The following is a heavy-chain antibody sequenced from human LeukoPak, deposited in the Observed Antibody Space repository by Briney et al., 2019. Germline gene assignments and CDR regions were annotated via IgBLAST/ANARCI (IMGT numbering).Heavy chain of an antibody. J-gene: IGHJ4*02. CDR1: GGSITSSNW. D-gene: IGHD1-26*01. Sequence: PSETLSLTCDVSGGSITSSNWWTWVRQTPGKGLEWIGEIYHLDRTNYNPSLRSRVTMSLDKSKNQFSLRLSYVTAADTAVYYCARLGAPEYYFDYWGRGTLVTVSS. CDR3: ARLGAPEYYFDY. CDR2: IYHLDRT. V-gene: IGHV4-4*02.